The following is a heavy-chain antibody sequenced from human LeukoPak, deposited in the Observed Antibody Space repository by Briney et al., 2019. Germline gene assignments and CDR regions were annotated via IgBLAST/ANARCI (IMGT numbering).Heavy chain of an antibody. CDR3: ANDPPTYYDILGLHDAFDI. V-gene: IGHV3-30*02. CDR1: GFTFSSYG. J-gene: IGHJ3*02. Sequence: GGSLRLSCAASGFTFSSYGMHWVRQAPGKGLEGVAFIRYDGSNKYYADSVKGRFTISRDNSKNTLYLQMNSLRAEDTAVYYCANDPPTYYDILGLHDAFDIWGQGTMVTVSS. D-gene: IGHD3-9*01. CDR2: IRYDGSNK.